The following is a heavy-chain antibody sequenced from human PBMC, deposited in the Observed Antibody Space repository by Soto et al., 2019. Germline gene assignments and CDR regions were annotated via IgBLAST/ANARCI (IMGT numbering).Heavy chain of an antibody. CDR2: FDPEDGET. D-gene: IGHD3-10*02. J-gene: IGHJ5*02. CDR1: GYTLTELS. V-gene: IGHV1-24*01. CDR3: ATDPHLFGGKRPDNWFDP. Sequence: ALVKLSCKVSGYTLTELSMHWVRQAPGKGLEWMGGFDPEDGETIYAQKFQGRVTMTEDTSTDTAYMELSSLRSEDTAVYYCATDPHLFGGKRPDNWFDPWGQGTLVTVS.